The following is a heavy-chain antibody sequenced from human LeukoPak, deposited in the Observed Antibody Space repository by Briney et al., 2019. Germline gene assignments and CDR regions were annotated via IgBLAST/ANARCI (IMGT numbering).Heavy chain of an antibody. V-gene: IGHV4-39*01. D-gene: IGHD3-10*01. CDR3: VRHGPFGSGTIGYFDY. CDR2: GSYGGST. Sequence: SETLSLTCTVSGASISSSSYYWGCIRRPPGTGLEWIGSGSYGGSTYHNPSLSSRVTISVDTSKSQFSLKLTSVTAADTAVYYCVRHGPFGSGTIGYFDYWGQGTLVTVSS. CDR1: GASISSSSYY. J-gene: IGHJ4*02.